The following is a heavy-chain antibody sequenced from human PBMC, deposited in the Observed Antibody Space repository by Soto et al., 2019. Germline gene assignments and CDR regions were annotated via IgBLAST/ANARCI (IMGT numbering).Heavy chain of an antibody. Sequence: PGGSLRLSCAASGFTFSSYWMSWDRQAPGKGLEWVANIKQDGSNKYYADYVKGRLTISRDNSKNTLYLQMNSLRAEDTAVYYFARVTVHGNYDFWSGPLPYWGQGTLVTVSS. CDR3: ARVTVHGNYDFWSGPLPY. J-gene: IGHJ4*02. CDR1: GFTFSSYW. CDR2: IKQDGSNK. D-gene: IGHD3-3*01. V-gene: IGHV3-7*01.